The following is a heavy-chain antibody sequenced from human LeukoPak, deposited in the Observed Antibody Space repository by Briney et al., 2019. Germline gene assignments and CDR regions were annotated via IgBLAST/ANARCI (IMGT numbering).Heavy chain of an antibody. CDR2: IYYSGST. D-gene: IGHD1-26*01. CDR1: GGSISSSGYY. Sequence: SETLSLTCTVSGGSISSSGYYWGWIRQPPGKGLEWIASIYYSGSTYYNPSLKSRVTISVDTSKNQPSLKLSSLTAADTAVYYFARHEYGGSYYGVSWFDPWGQGTLVTVSS. V-gene: IGHV4-39*01. CDR3: ARHEYGGSYYGVSWFDP. J-gene: IGHJ5*02.